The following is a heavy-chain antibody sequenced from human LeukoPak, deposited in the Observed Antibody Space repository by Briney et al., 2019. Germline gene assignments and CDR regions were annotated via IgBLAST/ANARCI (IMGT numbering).Heavy chain of an antibody. D-gene: IGHD6-19*01. V-gene: IGHV4-31*03. CDR2: IYYSGST. CDR1: GGSISSGGYY. J-gene: IGHJ4*02. CDR3: ARLPRESSGWARLDY. Sequence: SETLSLTCTVSGGSISSGGYYWSWIRQHPGKGLEWIGYIYYSGSTYYNPSLKSRVTISVDTSKNQFSLKLSSVTAADTAVYYCARLPRESSGWARLDYWGQGTLVTVST.